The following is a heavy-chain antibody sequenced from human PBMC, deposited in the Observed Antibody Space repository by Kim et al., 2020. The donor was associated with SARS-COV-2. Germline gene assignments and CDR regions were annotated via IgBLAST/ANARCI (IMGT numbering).Heavy chain of an antibody. CDR2: INHSGST. CDR3: SLRLIVMQQPGDWFDP. CDR1: GGSFSGYY. V-gene: IGHV4-34*01. D-gene: IGHD3-16*02. Sequence: SETLSLTCAVYGGSFSGYYWSWIRQPPGKGLEWIGEINHSGSTNYNPSLKSRVTISVDTAKNQFSLKLSSVTAADTAVYYCSLRLIVMQQPGDWFDPWGQGTLVTVSS. J-gene: IGHJ5*02.